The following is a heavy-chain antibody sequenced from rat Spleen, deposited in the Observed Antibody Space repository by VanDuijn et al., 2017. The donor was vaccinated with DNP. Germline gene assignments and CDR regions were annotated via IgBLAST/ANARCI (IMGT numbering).Heavy chain of an antibody. V-gene: IGHV5S13*01. Sequence: EVQLVESGGGLVQPGRSLKLSCAASGLTFSNYAMAWVRQAPTKGLEWVASITNSGSDTKYRDSVQGRFTISRDNAKNTLYLQMDSLRSEDTATYYCARGTSGFAYWGQGTLVTVSS. J-gene: IGHJ3*01. CDR3: ARGTSGFAY. D-gene: IGHD3-2*01. CDR1: GLTFSNYA. CDR2: ITNSGSDT.